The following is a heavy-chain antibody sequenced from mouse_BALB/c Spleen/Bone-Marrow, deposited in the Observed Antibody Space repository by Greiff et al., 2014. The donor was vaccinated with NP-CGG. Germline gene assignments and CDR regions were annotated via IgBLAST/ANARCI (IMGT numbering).Heavy chain of an antibody. Sequence: EVKLMESGGGLVQPGGSLKLSCAASGFTFSYYTMSWVRQTPEKRLEWVAYISNGGSSTYHPDTVKGRFTISRYNAKNALYLQMSSLKSEDTAMYYCARDGYDVGGALDYWGQGTSVTVSS. CDR3: ARDGYDVGGALDY. D-gene: IGHD2-2*01. CDR1: GFTFSYYT. CDR2: ISNGGSST. V-gene: IGHV5-12-2*01. J-gene: IGHJ4*01.